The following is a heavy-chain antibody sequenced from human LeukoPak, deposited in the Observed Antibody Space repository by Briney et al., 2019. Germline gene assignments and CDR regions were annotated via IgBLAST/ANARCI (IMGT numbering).Heavy chain of an antibody. V-gene: IGHV1-24*01. J-gene: IGHJ3*01. Sequence: GASVKVSCKVSGYTLTELSMHWVRQAPGKGLEWMGGFDPEDGETIYAQKFQGRVTMTEDTSTDTAYMELSRLRSDDTAVYYCARLTYYDFWSGYNYAFDVWGQGTMVTVSS. D-gene: IGHD3-3*01. CDR3: ARLTYYDFWSGYNYAFDV. CDR2: FDPEDGET. CDR1: GYTLTELS.